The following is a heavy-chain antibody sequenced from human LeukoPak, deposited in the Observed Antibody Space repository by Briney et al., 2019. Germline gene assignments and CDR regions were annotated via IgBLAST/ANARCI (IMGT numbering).Heavy chain of an antibody. CDR1: GFSLSTSGVG. D-gene: IGHD3-9*01. V-gene: IGHV2-5*02. J-gene: IGHJ3*02. CDR2: IYWDDDK. CDR3: AHLRNYYDILTGYSNYAFDI. Sequence: ESGPTLVKPTQTLTLTCTFPGFSLSTSGVGVGWIRQPPGKALEWLALIYWDDDKRYSPSLKSRLTITKDTSKNQVVLTMTNMDPVDTATYYCAHLRNYYDILTGYSNYAFDIWGQGTMVTVSS.